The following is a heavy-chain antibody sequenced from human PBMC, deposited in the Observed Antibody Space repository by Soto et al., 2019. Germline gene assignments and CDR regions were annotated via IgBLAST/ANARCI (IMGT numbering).Heavy chain of an antibody. CDR2: ISYDGSNK. V-gene: IGHV3-30*18. Sequence: QVQLVESGGGVVQPGRSLRLSCAASGFTFSSYGMHWVRQAPGKGLEWVAVISYDGSNKYYADSVKGRFTISRDNSKNTLDLQMNSLRAGDTAVYYCAKGVNSRRNWFHPWGQGTLVTVSS. J-gene: IGHJ5*02. D-gene: IGHD1-26*01. CDR1: GFTFSSYG. CDR3: AKGVNSRRNWFHP.